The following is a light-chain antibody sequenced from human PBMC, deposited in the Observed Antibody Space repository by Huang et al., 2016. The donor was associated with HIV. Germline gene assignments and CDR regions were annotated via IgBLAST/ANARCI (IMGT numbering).Light chain of an antibody. CDR1: DNLGNS. CDR3: QQSHNSPHT. J-gene: IGKJ2*01. CDR2: GAS. V-gene: IGKV1-39*01. Sequence: DIQMTQSPSSLSASVGDRVCITCRARDNLGNSLNWYQQKSGAAPVLLIYGASSLQTGVPSRFSGGGSVTDFTLTITNLRPEDFATYYCQQSHNSPHTFGQGTKLE.